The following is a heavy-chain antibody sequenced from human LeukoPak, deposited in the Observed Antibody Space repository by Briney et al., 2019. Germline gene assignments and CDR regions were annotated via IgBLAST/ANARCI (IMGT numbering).Heavy chain of an antibody. D-gene: IGHD4-17*01. Sequence: SETLSLTCTVSGGSISSRSYYWGWIRQPPGKGLEWIGSIYYSGSTYYNPSLKSRVTISVDTSKNQFSLKLSSVTAADTAVYYCARHQIDYGDLYYFDYWGQGTLVTVSS. V-gene: IGHV4-39*01. CDR1: GGSISSRSYY. J-gene: IGHJ4*02. CDR2: IYYSGST. CDR3: ARHQIDYGDLYYFDY.